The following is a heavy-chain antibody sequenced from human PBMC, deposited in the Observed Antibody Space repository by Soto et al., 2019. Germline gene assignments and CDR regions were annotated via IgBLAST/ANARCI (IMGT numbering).Heavy chain of an antibody. CDR2: ISSSSSTM. Sequence: GGSLRLSCAASGFTFSSYSMNWVRQAPGKGLEWVSYISSSSSTMYYADSVKGRYTISRDNSKNSLYLQMNSLRVEDTAVYYCARETYYYDSSCYYEDAFEIWGQGTMVTVSS. CDR1: GFTFSSYS. CDR3: ARETYYYDSSCYYEDAFEI. D-gene: IGHD3-22*01. V-gene: IGHV3-48*01. J-gene: IGHJ3*02.